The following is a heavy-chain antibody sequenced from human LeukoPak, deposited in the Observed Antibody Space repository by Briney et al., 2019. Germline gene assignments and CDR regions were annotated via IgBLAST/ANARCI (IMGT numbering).Heavy chain of an antibody. CDR2: IIPLLDTT. V-gene: IGHV1-69*13. CDR1: GGTFSRYA. J-gene: IGHJ6*03. CDR3: ARDPSPVGYCSSTSCYGGDYYYYYYMDV. D-gene: IGHD2-2*01. Sequence: SVKVSCKASGGTFSRYAISWVRQAPGQGLEWMGGIIPLLDTTSYAQKFQGRVTITADESTSTAYMEMSSLRSEDTAVYYCARDPSPVGYCSSTSCYGGDYYYYYYMDVWGKGTTVTVSS.